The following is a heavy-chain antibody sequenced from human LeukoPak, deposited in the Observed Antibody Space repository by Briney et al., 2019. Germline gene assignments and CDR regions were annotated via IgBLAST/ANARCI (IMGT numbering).Heavy chain of an antibody. CDR2: IYNSGST. Sequence: SGTLCLSCTASGGSISSYYWSWIRQPPGKGLEWIWYIYNSGSTNYNPSLKSRVTISVDTSKNQFSLKLSSVTAADTAVYYCARNPPMAYYFDYWGQGTLVTVSS. CDR3: ARNPPMAYYFDY. D-gene: IGHD5-24*01. J-gene: IGHJ4*02. CDR1: GGSISSYY. V-gene: IGHV4-59*01.